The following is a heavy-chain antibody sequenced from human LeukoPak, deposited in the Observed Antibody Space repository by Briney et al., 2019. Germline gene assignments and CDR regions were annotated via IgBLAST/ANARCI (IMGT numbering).Heavy chain of an antibody. CDR1: GYMFTSYG. CDR2: ISGYNGDT. D-gene: IGHD3-3*01. CDR3: ARDGRNHYDFWSGYYSDRGGYYYYGMDV. J-gene: IGHJ6*02. V-gene: IGHV1-18*01. Sequence: GSVKVSFKASGYMFTSYGFSWVRPAPGQGLEWMGWISGYNGDTNYAQKFQGRVSMTTDTSTSTAYMELRSLSSDDTAVYYCARDGRNHYDFWSGYYSDRGGYYYYGMDVWGQGTTVTVSS.